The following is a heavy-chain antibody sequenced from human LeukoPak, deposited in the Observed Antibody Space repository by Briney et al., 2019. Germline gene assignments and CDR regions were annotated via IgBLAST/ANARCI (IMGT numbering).Heavy chain of an antibody. Sequence: GESLKISCKGSGYSFNNYWIGWVRQMPGKGLQWMGVIYPDDSDTRYSPSFQGQATISADKSINTAYLHWTSLKASDTAMYYCARNYYDTSGSLIGDYWGQGTLVTVSS. CDR2: IYPDDSDT. CDR3: ARNYYDTSGSLIGDY. V-gene: IGHV5-51*01. CDR1: GYSFNNYW. D-gene: IGHD3-22*01. J-gene: IGHJ4*02.